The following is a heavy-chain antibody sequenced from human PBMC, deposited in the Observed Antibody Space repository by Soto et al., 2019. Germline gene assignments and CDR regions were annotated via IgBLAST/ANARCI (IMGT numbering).Heavy chain of an antibody. CDR3: ARSRVVAAAGTQKENYYSYYYGMDV. D-gene: IGHD6-13*01. Sequence: QVQLVESGGGVVQPGRSLRLSCAASGFTFSSYGMHWVRQAPGKGLERVAVIWYDGSNKYYADSVTGQFNMSRDNSKNTLYLQMNSLSDADTAVYYYARSRVVAAAGTQKENYYSYYYGMDVWGQGTPVTVSS. V-gene: IGHV3-33*01. CDR1: GFTFSSYG. J-gene: IGHJ6*02. CDR2: IWYDGSNK.